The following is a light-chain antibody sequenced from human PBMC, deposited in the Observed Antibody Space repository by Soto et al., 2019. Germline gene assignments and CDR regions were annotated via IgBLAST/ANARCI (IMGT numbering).Light chain of an antibody. Sequence: QSALTQPPSAGGSPGQAVTISCTGTSSDVGGYNYVSWYQQHPGKAPKLMIYEVSKRPSGVPDRFSGSKSGNTASLTVSGLQAEDEADYYCSSYAGSNNLVFGGGTKLTVL. CDR2: EVS. V-gene: IGLV2-8*01. J-gene: IGLJ2*01. CDR1: SSDVGGYNY. CDR3: SSYAGSNNLV.